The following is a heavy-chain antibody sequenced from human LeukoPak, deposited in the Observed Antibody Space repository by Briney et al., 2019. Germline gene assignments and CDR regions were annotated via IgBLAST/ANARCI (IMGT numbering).Heavy chain of an antibody. CDR1: GYTFTGYY. Sequence: ASVKVSCKASGYTFTGYYMHWVRQAPGQGLECMGWINPNSGGTNYAQKFRGRVTMTRDTSISTAYMELSRLRSDDTAVYYCARDDYYGSGILFWGQGTLVTVSS. CDR3: ARDDYYGSGILF. D-gene: IGHD3-10*01. V-gene: IGHV1-2*02. CDR2: INPNSGGT. J-gene: IGHJ1*01.